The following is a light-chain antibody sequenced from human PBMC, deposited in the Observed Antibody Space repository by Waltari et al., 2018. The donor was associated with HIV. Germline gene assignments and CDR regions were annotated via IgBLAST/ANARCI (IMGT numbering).Light chain of an antibody. Sequence: QSALTQPASVSGSPGQSITISFTGTTSDVGFFDYVHWYQQPPGKAPKLTIFEVSYRPSGVSSRFSGSKSGNTASLTISGLRAEDEADYYCSSYTTSSTLVVFGGGTRLTVL. CDR1: TSDVGFFDY. V-gene: IGLV2-14*01. CDR2: EVS. CDR3: SSYTTSSTLVV. J-gene: IGLJ3*02.